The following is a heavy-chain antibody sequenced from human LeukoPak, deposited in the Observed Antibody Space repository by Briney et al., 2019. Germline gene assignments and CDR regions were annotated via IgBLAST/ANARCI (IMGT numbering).Heavy chain of an antibody. CDR2: INSAASRT. D-gene: IGHD5-12*01. Sequence: PGGSLRLSCAASGFTFSSYWMHWVRQAPGKGLVWVSRINSAASRTSYAASVKGRFTISRDNAKNTLYLQINSLRAEDTAIYYCVGGYGGDYWGHGTLLTVSS. CDR3: VGGYGGDY. CDR1: GFTFSSYW. V-gene: IGHV3-74*01. J-gene: IGHJ4*01.